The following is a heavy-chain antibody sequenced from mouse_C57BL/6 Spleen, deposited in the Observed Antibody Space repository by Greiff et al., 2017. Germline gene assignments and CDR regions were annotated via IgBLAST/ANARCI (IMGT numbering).Heavy chain of an antibody. J-gene: IGHJ1*03. CDR1: GYSITSGYY. Sequence: DVKLQESGPGLVKPSQSLSLTCSVTGYSITSGYYWNWIRQFPGNKLEWMGYISYDGSNNYNPSLKNRISITRETSKNQFFLKLNSVTTEDTATYYCARANWGNWYFDVWGTGTTVTVSS. CDR3: ARANWGNWYFDV. V-gene: IGHV3-6*01. D-gene: IGHD4-1*01. CDR2: ISYDGSN.